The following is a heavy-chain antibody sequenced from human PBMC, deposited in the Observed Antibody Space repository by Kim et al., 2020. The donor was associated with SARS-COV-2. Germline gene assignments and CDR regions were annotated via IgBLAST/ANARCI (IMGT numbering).Heavy chain of an antibody. CDR3: ARGGYCSGGSCYSLGWFDP. CDR1: GGSISSGSYY. V-gene: IGHV4-61*02. J-gene: IGHJ5*02. CDR2: IYTSGST. Sequence: SETLSLTCTVSGGSISSGSYYCSWIRQPAGKGLEWIGRIYTSGSTNYNPSLKSRVTISVDTSKNQFSLKLSSVTAADTAVYYCARGGYCSGGSCYSLGWFDPWGQGTLVTVSS. D-gene: IGHD2-15*01.